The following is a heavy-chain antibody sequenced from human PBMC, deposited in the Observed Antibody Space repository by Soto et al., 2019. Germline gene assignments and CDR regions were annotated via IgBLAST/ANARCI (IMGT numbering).Heavy chain of an antibody. CDR3: ARVRGSRANYYYYGMDV. Sequence: GGSLRLSCAASGFTFSSYGMHWVRQAPGKGLEWVAVIWYDGSNKYYADSVKGRFTISRDNSKNTLYLQMNSLRAEDTAVYYCARVRGSRANYYYYGMDVWGQGTTVTVSS. CDR2: IWYDGSNK. J-gene: IGHJ6*02. CDR1: GFTFSSYG. D-gene: IGHD3-10*01. V-gene: IGHV3-33*01.